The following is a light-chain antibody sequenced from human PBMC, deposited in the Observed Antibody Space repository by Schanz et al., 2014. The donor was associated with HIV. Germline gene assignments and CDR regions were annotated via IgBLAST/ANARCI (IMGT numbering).Light chain of an antibody. Sequence: QSVLTQPPSVSGAPGQRVTISCTGSSSNIGAGHDVHWYQQFPGTAPKLLIYDNNNRPSGVPDRFSGSKSGTSASLAITGLQAKDEADYYCQSYDNRLSVVVFGGGTKLTVL. CDR1: SSNIGAGHD. J-gene: IGLJ2*01. CDR2: DNN. V-gene: IGLV1-40*01. CDR3: QSYDNRLSVVV.